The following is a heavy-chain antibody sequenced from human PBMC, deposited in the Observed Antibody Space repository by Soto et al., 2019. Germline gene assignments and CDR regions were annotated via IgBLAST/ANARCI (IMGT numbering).Heavy chain of an antibody. CDR3: TRDLAAAGTYPDGLYFDY. V-gene: IGHV3-49*03. CDR1: GFSFGDYA. J-gene: IGHJ4*02. CDR2: IRSKAYGGTT. Sequence: CLRLSCTACGFSFGDYARSGFRQAPGKGLEWVGFIRSKAYGGTTEYAASVKGRFTISRDDSKSIAYLQMNSLKTEDTAVYYCTRDLAAAGTYPDGLYFDYCGQRTLVTVSS. D-gene: IGHD6-13*01.